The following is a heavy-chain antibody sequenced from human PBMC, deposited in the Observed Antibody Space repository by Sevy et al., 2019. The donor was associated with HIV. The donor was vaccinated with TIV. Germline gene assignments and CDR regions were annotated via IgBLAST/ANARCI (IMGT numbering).Heavy chain of an antibody. CDR3: ASDDEPDYYYFDMDV. V-gene: IGHV3-30-3*01. J-gene: IGHJ6*02. CDR2: ISYDGSNK. Sequence: GGSLRLSCAASGFTFSSYAMHWVRQAPGKGLEWVAVISYDGSNKYYADSVKGRFTISRDNSKNTLYLQMDGLRAEDTALCYSASDDEPDYYYFDMDVWGQGTTVTVSS. CDR1: GFTFSSYA.